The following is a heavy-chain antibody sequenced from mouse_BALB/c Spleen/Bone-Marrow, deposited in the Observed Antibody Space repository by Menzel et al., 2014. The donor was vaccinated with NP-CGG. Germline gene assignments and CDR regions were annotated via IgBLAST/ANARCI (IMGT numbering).Heavy chain of an antibody. CDR3: ARGFLGYFDY. CDR1: GYAFSSSW. CDR2: IYPGDGDT. V-gene: IGHV1-82*01. Sequence: QVQLQQSGPELVKPGASVKISCKTSGYAFSSSWMNWVKQRPGQGLEWIGRIYPGDGDTNYNGKFKGKATMTVDKSSSTVYMELVRLTSEDSAIYHCARGFLGYFDYWGQGTTLTVSS. J-gene: IGHJ2*01.